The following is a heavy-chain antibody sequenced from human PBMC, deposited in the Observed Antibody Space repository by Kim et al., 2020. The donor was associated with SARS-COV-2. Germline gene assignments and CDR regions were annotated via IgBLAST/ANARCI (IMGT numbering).Heavy chain of an antibody. J-gene: IGHJ6*02. CDR2: ISYDGSNK. V-gene: IGHV3-30-3*01. Sequence: GGSLRLSCAASGFTFSSYAMHWVRQAPGKGLEWVAVISYDGSNKYYADFVKGRFTISRDNSKNTLYLQMNSLRAEDTAVYYCARDMRYYDILTGYFPMGDYYYYYGMDVWGQGTTVTVSS. CDR3: ARDMRYYDILTGYFPMGDYYYYYGMDV. D-gene: IGHD3-9*01. CDR1: GFTFSSYA.